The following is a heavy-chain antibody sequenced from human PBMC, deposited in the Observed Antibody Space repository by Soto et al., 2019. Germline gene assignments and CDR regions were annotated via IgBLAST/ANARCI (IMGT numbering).Heavy chain of an antibody. CDR2: ISYDGSNK. J-gene: IGHJ4*02. V-gene: IGHV3-30*18. D-gene: IGHD3-3*01. CDR1: GFTFSSYG. Sequence: ESGGGVVQPGRSLRLSCAASGFTFSSYGMHWVRQAPGKGLEWVAVISYDGSNKYYADSVKGRFTISRDNSKNTLYLQMNSLRAEDTAVYYCAKGTVDYEFWSLFDYWGQGTLVTVSS. CDR3: AKGTVDYEFWSLFDY.